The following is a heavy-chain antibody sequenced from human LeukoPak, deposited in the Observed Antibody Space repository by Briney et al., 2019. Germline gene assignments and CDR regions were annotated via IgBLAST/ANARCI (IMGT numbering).Heavy chain of an antibody. Sequence: QPGESLRLSCAASGFTFRTYWMHWVRQAPGKGLLWVSRINTDGSGTIYADSVKGRFTISRDNANNTLYLQMNSLRAEDTALYYCARAKPGGNWFDPWGQGTLVTVSS. CDR1: GFTFRTYW. CDR2: INTDGSGT. J-gene: IGHJ5*02. D-gene: IGHD3-16*01. CDR3: ARAKPGGNWFDP. V-gene: IGHV3-74*01.